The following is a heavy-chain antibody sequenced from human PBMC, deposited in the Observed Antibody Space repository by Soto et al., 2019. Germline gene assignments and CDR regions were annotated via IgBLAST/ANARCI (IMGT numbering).Heavy chain of an antibody. CDR2: ISAYNGNT. J-gene: IGHJ6*02. D-gene: IGHD3-9*01. CDR1: GYNFARYG. Sequence: QVQLVQSGAEVKKPGASVKVSCKASGYNFARYGFSWVRQAPGQGLEWMGWISAYNGNTNSAQKFQGRVTMTRNTSISTAYMELSSLRSEDTAVYYCARMNYDILTGYYKYYYYGMDVWGQGTTVTVSS. V-gene: IGHV1-18*01. CDR3: ARMNYDILTGYYKYYYYGMDV.